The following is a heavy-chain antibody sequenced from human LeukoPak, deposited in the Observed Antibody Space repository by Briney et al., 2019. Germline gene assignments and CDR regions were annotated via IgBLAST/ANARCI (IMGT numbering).Heavy chain of an antibody. CDR2: IIPNFGTA. Sequence: SVKVSCKASGGTFSSYAISWVRQAPGQGLEWMGGIIPNFGTANYAQKFQGRVTITADKSTSKAYMDMSSLKSEATAVYYCAFRTSSRYNWFDYWGQGTLVTVSS. V-gene: IGHV1-69*06. CDR3: AFRTSSRYNWFDY. CDR1: GGTFSSYA. D-gene: IGHD2-2*01. J-gene: IGHJ5*01.